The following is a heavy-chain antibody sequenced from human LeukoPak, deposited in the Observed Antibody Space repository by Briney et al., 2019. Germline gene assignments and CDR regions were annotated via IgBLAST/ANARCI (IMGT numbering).Heavy chain of an antibody. CDR2: FRSDGSST. J-gene: IGHJ3*02. Sequence: PGGPLKLSCAAPAFTFSNYGMHWVRQAPGKGLIPLSRFRSDGSSTNYADCVKGRFTISRDNAKNTLYLQMNSLRAEDTAMYYCTRILVGGNRAFYIWGQGTMATVSS. V-gene: IGHV3-74*01. CDR3: TRILVGGNRAFYI. D-gene: IGHD2-21*01. CDR1: AFTFSNYG.